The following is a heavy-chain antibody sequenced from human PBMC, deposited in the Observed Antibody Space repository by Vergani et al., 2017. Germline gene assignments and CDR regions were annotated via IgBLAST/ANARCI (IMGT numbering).Heavy chain of an antibody. J-gene: IGHJ4*02. CDR2: IRSKAYGGTT. Sequence: EVQLVESGGGLVQPGRSLRLSCTASGFTFGDYAMSWFRQAPGKGLEWVGFIRSKAYGGTTEYAAAVKGRFTISRDDSKSIAYLQLSGLKTEDTAVYFCSRGRGYSFGYSDYWGQGTLVTVSS. CDR3: SRGRGYSFGYSDY. V-gene: IGHV3-49*03. CDR1: GFTFGDYA. D-gene: IGHD5-18*01.